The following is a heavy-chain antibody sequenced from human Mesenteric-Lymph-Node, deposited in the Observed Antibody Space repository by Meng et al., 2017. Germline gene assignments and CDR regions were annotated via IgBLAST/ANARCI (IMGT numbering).Heavy chain of an antibody. Sequence: QVQLVESGGGVVQPGRSLRLSCTASGLTFSSYGMHWVRQAPGKGLEWVAVISYAGSNKYYADSVKGRFTISKDNSKSTLYLQMNSLRTEDTAVYYCARRGDGSGYYLDSWGQGTLVTVSS. CDR3: ARRGDGSGYYLDS. J-gene: IGHJ4*02. CDR2: ISYAGSNK. V-gene: IGHV3-30*03. CDR1: GLTFSSYG. D-gene: IGHD3-22*01.